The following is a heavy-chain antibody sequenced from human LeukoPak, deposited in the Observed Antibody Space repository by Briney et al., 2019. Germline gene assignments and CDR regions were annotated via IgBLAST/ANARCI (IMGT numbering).Heavy chain of an antibody. D-gene: IGHD3-3*01. CDR2: NYYSGST. CDR3: ARVIRFLEWLPLFDY. Sequence: WIRQAPGKGLEWIGSNYYSGSTYYNPSLKSRVTISVDTSKNQFSLKLSSVTAADTAVYYCARVIRFLEWLPLFDYWGQGTLVTVSS. V-gene: IGHV4-39*07. J-gene: IGHJ4*02.